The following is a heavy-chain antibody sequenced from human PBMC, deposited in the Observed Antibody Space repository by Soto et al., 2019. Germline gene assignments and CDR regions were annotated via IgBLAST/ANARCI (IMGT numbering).Heavy chain of an antibody. Sequence: QITLKESGPTLVKPTQTLTLTCTFSGFSLSTSGVGVGWIRQPTGKSLEWLALIYWDDDKRYSPSLKSRLTITKDPSKNQVVLTMTNMDPVDTATYYCAHSWFGELLNWFDPWGQGTLVTVSS. D-gene: IGHD3-10*01. CDR2: IYWDDDK. V-gene: IGHV2-5*02. CDR1: GFSLSTSGVG. J-gene: IGHJ5*02. CDR3: AHSWFGELLNWFDP.